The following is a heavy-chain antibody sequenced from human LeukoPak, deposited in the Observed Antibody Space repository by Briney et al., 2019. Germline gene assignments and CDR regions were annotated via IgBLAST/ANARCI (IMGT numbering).Heavy chain of an antibody. CDR2: ISSSSSYI. Sequence: SGGSLRLSCAACGFTFSSYSMNWVREAPGKGLEWVSSISSSSSYIYYADSVKGRFTISRDNAKNSLYLQMNSLRAEDTAVYYCARDAGGLRPTLFDYWGQGTLVTVSS. CDR3: ARDAGGLRPTLFDY. J-gene: IGHJ4*02. CDR1: GFTFSSYS. V-gene: IGHV3-21*01. D-gene: IGHD4-17*01.